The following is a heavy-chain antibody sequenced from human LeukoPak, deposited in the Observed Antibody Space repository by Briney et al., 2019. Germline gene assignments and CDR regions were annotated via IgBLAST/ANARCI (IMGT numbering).Heavy chain of an antibody. CDR1: GGSISSSSYY. CDR3: ARTRDIGGSGSFYYFDF. D-gene: IGHD3-10*01. J-gene: IGHJ4*02. V-gene: IGHV4-39*01. Sequence: SETLSLTCTVSGGSISSSSYYWGWIRQPPGKGLEWIGSIYYSGSTYYNPSLKSRVTISVDTSKNQFSLKLSSLTAADTTVYYCARTRDIGGSGSFYYFDFWGQGTLVTVSS. CDR2: IYYSGST.